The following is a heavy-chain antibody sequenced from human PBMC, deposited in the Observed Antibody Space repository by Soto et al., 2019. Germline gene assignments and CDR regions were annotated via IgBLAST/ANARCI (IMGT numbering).Heavy chain of an antibody. D-gene: IGHD2-21*02. Sequence: ASVKVSCKASGYTFTSYHMHWVRQAPGQGLEWMGIINPSGGSTSYAQKFQGRVTMTRDTSTSTVYMELSSLRSEDTAVYYCARVMFCGGDCYSAFDIWGQGTMVTVSS. CDR3: ARVMFCGGDCYSAFDI. CDR2: INPSGGST. V-gene: IGHV1-46*01. CDR1: GYTFTSYH. J-gene: IGHJ3*02.